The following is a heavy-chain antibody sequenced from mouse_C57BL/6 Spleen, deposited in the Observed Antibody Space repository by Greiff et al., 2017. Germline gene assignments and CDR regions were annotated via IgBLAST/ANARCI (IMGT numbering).Heavy chain of an antibody. D-gene: IGHD1-1*01. CDR3: ARQITTVVANWYFDV. J-gene: IGHJ1*03. Sequence: DVKLVESGGGLVQPGGSLKLSCAASGFTFSDYYMYWVRQTPEKRLEWVAYISNGGGSTYYPDTVKGRFTISRDNAKNTLYLQMSRLKSEDTAMYYCARQITTVVANWYFDVSGTGTTVTVSS. CDR2: ISNGGGST. V-gene: IGHV5-12*01. CDR1: GFTFSDYY.